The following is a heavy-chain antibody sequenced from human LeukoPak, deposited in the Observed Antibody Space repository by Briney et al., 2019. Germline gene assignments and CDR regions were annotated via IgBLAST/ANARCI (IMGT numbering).Heavy chain of an antibody. V-gene: IGHV1-46*01. CDR3: AGSGSYYWIDDY. CDR1: GYTFTSYY. CDR2: INPSGGST. J-gene: IGHJ4*02. Sequence: ASVNVSCKASGYTFTSYYMHWVRQAPGQGLEWMGIINPSGGSTSYAQKFQGRVTMTRDTSTSTVYMELSSLRSEDTAVYYCAGSGSYYWIDDYWGQGTLVTVSS. D-gene: IGHD1-26*01.